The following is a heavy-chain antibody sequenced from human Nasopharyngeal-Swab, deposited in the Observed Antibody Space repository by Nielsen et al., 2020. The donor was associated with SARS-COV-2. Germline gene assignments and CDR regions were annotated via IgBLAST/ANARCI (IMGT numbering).Heavy chain of an antibody. CDR3: AHTKTTHDFWSGYYTCYFDY. D-gene: IGHD3-3*01. J-gene: IGHJ4*02. Sequence: SGPTLVQPVQTLTLTCTFSGFSLSTSGVGVGWIRQPPGKALEWLALIYWDDDKRYSPSLKSRLTITKDTSKNQVVLTMTNMDPVDTATYYCAHTKTTHDFWSGYYTCYFDYWGQGTLVTVSS. CDR1: GFSLSTSGVG. V-gene: IGHV2-5*02. CDR2: IYWDDDK.